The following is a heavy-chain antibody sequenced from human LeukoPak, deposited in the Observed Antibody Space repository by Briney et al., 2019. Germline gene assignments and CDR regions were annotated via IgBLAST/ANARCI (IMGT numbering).Heavy chain of an antibody. CDR2: INHSGST. CDR1: GGSFSGYY. Sequence: PSETLSLTCAVYGGSFSGYYWSWIRQPPGKGLEWIGEINHSGSTYYNPSLKSRVTISVDRSKNQFSLKLSTVTAADTAVYYCARSLKLRGTTFDYWGQGTLVTVSS. CDR3: ARSLKLRGTTFDY. V-gene: IGHV4-34*01. D-gene: IGHD2/OR15-2a*01. J-gene: IGHJ4*02.